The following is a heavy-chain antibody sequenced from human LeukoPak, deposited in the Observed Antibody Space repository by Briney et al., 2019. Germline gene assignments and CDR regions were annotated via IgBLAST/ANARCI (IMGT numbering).Heavy chain of an antibody. CDR3: ARNSASGNYPLEY. CDR2: ISADSAAT. D-gene: IGHD3-10*01. J-gene: IGHJ4*02. Sequence: GGSLRLSCAASRFYLASYSMTWVRPAPGRGLGWVSVISADSAATFYADSVKGMFTISRDNGRNTVLLQMSSLRAEDTALYYCARNSASGNYPLEYWGQGTLVTVAS. V-gene: IGHV3-23*01. CDR1: RFYLASYS.